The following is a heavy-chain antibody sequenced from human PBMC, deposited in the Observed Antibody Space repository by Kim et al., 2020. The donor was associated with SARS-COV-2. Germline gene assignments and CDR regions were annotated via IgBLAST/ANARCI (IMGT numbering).Heavy chain of an antibody. Sequence: GGSLRLSCAASGFTFRNYWMHWVRQVPGKGLVWVSCINGDGSVTTYADSVKGRFTISRDSAKNTLYLQINSLRAEDTAVYYCARGGHYSYYGVDVWGQGT. CDR2: INGDGSVT. J-gene: IGHJ6*02. CDR1: GFTFRNYW. V-gene: IGHV3-74*01. CDR3: ARGGHYSYYGVDV.